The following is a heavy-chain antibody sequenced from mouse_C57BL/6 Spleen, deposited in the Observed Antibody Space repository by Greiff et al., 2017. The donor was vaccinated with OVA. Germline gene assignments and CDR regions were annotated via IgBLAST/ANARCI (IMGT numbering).Heavy chain of an antibody. CDR3: ARSVLRSDY. Sequence: VQLQRSGPELVKPGASVKISCKASGYTFTDYYMNWVKQSHGKSLEWIGDINPNNGGTSYNQKFKGKATLTVDKSSSTAYMELRSLTSEDSAVYYCARSVLRSDYWGQGTTLTVSS. V-gene: IGHV1-26*01. CDR1: GYTFTDYY. CDR2: INPNNGGT. D-gene: IGHD1-1*01. J-gene: IGHJ2*01.